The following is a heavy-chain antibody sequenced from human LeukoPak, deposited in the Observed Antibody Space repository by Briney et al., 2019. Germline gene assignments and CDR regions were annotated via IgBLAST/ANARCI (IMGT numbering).Heavy chain of an antibody. V-gene: IGHV3-7*03. CDR3: ATRTVGAIYY. J-gene: IGHJ4*02. CDR1: GFTFSNYW. D-gene: IGHD1-26*01. Sequence: PGGSLRLSCAASGFTFSNYWMSWVRRAPGKGLEWVANINQGTSEKNYADSMKGRFTISRDNAKNSLYLQMNSLRADDTAVYYCATRTVGAIYYWGQGTLVTVSS. CDR2: INQGTSEK.